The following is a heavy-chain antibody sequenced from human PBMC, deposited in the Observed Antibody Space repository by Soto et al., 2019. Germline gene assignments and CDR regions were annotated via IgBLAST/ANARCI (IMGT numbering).Heavy chain of an antibody. CDR1: GFTFSNYW. CDR3: ARDRGDYDFWSGYSSALDI. J-gene: IGHJ3*02. V-gene: IGHV3-7*05. CDR2: IKQAGSER. D-gene: IGHD3-3*01. Sequence: ESGGDLVQPGGSLRLSCAASGFTFSNYWMTWVRQAPGKGLEWVANIKQAGSERYYVDSVRGRFTISRDNAKNSLYLQMNSLRAEDTAVYYCARDRGDYDFWSGYSSALDIWGQGTMVTVSS.